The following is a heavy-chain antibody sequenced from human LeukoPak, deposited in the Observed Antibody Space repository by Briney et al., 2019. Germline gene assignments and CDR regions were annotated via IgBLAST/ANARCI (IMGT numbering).Heavy chain of an antibody. Sequence: GASVKVSCKASGYTFTGYYMHWVRQAPGQGLEWMGWINPNSGGTNYAQKFQGRVTMTRDTSISTAYMELSRLRSDDTAVYYCARDSFFRDGSGKFDYWGQGTLVTVSS. CDR1: GYTFTGYY. CDR3: ARDSFFRDGSGKFDY. V-gene: IGHV1-2*02. J-gene: IGHJ4*02. D-gene: IGHD3-10*01. CDR2: INPNSGGT.